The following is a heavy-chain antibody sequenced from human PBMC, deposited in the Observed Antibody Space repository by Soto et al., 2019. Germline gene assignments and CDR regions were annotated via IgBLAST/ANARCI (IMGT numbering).Heavy chain of an antibody. CDR1: GFTFDDYT. CDR2: ISWDGGST. V-gene: IGHV3-43*01. Sequence: PGGSLRLSCAASGFTFDDYTMHWVRQAPGKGLEWVSLISWDGGSTYYADSVKGRFTISRDNSKNSLHLQMNSLRTEDTALYYCAKDDVQLNAFDIWGQGTMVTVSS. D-gene: IGHD5-18*01. J-gene: IGHJ3*02. CDR3: AKDDVQLNAFDI.